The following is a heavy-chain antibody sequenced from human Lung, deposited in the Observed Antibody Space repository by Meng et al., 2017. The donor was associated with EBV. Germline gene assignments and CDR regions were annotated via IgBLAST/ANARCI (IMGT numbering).Heavy chain of an antibody. D-gene: IGHD1-1*01. CDR1: GYTFTGYY. CDR2: INPNTGGT. V-gene: IGHV1-2*04. CDR3: ARGRYELIWGLFDP. J-gene: IGHJ5*02. Sequence: QVQLVQSGPEVKKPGASVKVSCKASGYTFTGYYIHWVRQAPGQGLEWMGWINPNTGGTKYAQKFQGCVTLTRDTSISTAYMELSRLRSDDTAVYYCARGRYELIWGLFDPWGQGTLGTVSS.